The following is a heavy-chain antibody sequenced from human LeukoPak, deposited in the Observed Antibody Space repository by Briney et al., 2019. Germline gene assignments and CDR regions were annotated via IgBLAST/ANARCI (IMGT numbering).Heavy chain of an antibody. V-gene: IGHV5-51*01. CDR1: GYSFTSYW. CDR2: IYPGDSDT. J-gene: IGHJ4*02. CDR3: ARRRGYSGYDTYYFDY. Sequence: GESLKTSCKGSGYSFTSYWIGWVRQMPGKGLEWMGIIYPGDSDTRYSPSFQGQVTISADKSISTAYLQWSSLKASDTAMYYCARRRGYSGYDTYYFDYWGQGTLVTVSS. D-gene: IGHD5-12*01.